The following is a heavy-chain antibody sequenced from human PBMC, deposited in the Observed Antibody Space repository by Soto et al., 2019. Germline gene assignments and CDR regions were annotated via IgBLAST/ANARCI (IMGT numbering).Heavy chain of an antibody. D-gene: IGHD2-21*01. CDR3: ARGGDGYTFGAVY. V-gene: IGHV1-69*01. Sequence: QVPLVQSGAEVKEPGSSVKVSCKASGGGNLRDYRTTWVRRAPGQGLEWMGGIIPKLGSANYAQNLQGRVTITADESTNTVYMELRSLRSDDTAVYYCARGGDGYTFGAVYWGQGTPVTVSS. CDR2: IIPKLGSA. J-gene: IGHJ4*02. CDR1: GGGNLRDYR.